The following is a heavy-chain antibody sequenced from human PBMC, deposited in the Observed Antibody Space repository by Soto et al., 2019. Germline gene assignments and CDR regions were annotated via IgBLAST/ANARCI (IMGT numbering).Heavy chain of an antibody. J-gene: IGHJ5*02. CDR2: INSDGSST. Sequence: GESLKISCAASGFTFSSYWMHWVRQAPEKGLLWVSRINSDGSSTSYADSVKGRFTISRANAKNTLYLQMNSLRAEDTAVYCCARARGYSGSYNWFDPGGQGPLVPVPS. CDR1: GFTFSSYW. V-gene: IGHV3-74*01. CDR3: ARARGYSGSYNWFDP. D-gene: IGHD1-26*01.